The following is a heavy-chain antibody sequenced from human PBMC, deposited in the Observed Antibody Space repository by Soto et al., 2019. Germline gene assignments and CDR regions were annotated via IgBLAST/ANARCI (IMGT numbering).Heavy chain of an antibody. V-gene: IGHV4-31*03. CDR1: GDSINSRGYY. CDR2: IYYTGGT. Sequence: QVQLQESGPGLVKPSQTLSLTCTVSGDSINSRGYYWSWLRQQPGKGPEWVGYIYYTGGTYSNPSLQDRVTISVDTSRTHFSLNLTSVTAADTAVYYCARIVDTAMVGPDARVDIWGQGTVVTVSS. J-gene: IGHJ3*02. CDR3: ARIVDTAMVGPDARVDI. D-gene: IGHD5-18*01.